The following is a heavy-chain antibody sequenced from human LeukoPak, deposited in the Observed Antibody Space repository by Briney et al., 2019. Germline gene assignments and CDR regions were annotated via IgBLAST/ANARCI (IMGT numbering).Heavy chain of an antibody. CDR1: GFTFSSYS. CDR2: ISSSSSYI. Sequence: GGSLRLSCAASGFTFSSYSMNWVRQAPGKGLEWVSSISSSSSYIYYADSVKGRFTISRDNAKNSLYLQMNSLRAEDTAVYYCARVRSSSPSLYDYWGQGTLVTVSS. D-gene: IGHD6-6*01. V-gene: IGHV3-21*01. J-gene: IGHJ4*02. CDR3: ARVRSSSPSLYDY.